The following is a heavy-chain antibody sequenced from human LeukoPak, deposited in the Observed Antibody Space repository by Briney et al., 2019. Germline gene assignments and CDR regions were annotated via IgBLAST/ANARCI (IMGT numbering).Heavy chain of an antibody. CDR1: GFTFSRDS. CDR2: IKQDGSEE. J-gene: IGHJ3*02. V-gene: IGHV3-7*01. D-gene: IGHD6-13*01. Sequence: GGSLRLSCAASGFTFSRDSMNWVRQAPGKGLEWVANIKQDGSEEHYVDSVKGRFTISRDNAKNSLYLQMNSLRAEDTAVYYCARDHSSSWPDAFDIWGQGAMVTVSS. CDR3: ARDHSSSWPDAFDI.